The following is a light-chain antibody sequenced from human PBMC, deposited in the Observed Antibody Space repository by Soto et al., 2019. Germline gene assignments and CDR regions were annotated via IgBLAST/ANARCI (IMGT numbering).Light chain of an antibody. J-gene: IGLJ2*01. CDR1: SSDGGGYNY. V-gene: IGLV2-14*01. CDR3: SSYTSSSTLVV. Sequence: QSALTQPASVSGSPGQSITISCTGTSSDGGGYNYVSGYQQHPGKAPKLMIYDVSSRPSGVSNRFSGSKSGNTASLTISGLKAEDEADYYCSSYTSSSTLVVFGGGTKLTVL. CDR2: DVS.